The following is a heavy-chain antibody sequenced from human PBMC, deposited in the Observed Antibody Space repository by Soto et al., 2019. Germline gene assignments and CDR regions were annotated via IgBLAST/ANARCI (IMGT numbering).Heavy chain of an antibody. CDR1: GGSISSYS. Sequence: SETLSLTCTVSGGSISSYSLSWIRQPPGKRLEWIGYVYYSGSTNYNPSLKSRVTISRDKSKNTVYLQMDSLSTEDTAVYHCAKLGPYGSESYSFRYNWIDPWGQGTLVTVSS. D-gene: IGHD3-10*01. CDR2: VYYSGST. V-gene: IGHV4-59*12. CDR3: AKLGPYGSESYSFRYNWIDP. J-gene: IGHJ5*02.